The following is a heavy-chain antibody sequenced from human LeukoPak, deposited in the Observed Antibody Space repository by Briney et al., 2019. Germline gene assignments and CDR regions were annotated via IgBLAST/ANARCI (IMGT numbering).Heavy chain of an antibody. D-gene: IGHD5-12*01. CDR1: GGSFSGYY. J-gene: IGHJ4*02. Sequence: SETLSLTCAVYGGSFSGYYWSWIRQPPGKGLEWIGEINHSGSTNYNPSLKSRVTISVDTSKNQFSLKLSSVTAADTAVYYCARDSRIVAMYYWGQGTLVTVSS. CDR2: INHSGST. V-gene: IGHV4-34*01. CDR3: ARDSRIVAMYY.